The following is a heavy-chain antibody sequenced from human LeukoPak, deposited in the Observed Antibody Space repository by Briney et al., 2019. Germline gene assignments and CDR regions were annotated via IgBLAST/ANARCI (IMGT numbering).Heavy chain of an antibody. D-gene: IGHD3-10*01. CDR2: IYPGDSDT. CDR3: AKTIMVRGVMRAFDI. Sequence: GGSPEIFLWSPGFNFKRFRSGLGRPGSREGPGGVGIIYPGDSDTRYSPSFQGQVTISADKSISTAYLQGSSLKASDTAMYYCAKTIMVRGVMRAFDIWGQGTVVTVSS. CDR1: GFNFKRFR. V-gene: IGHV5-51*01. J-gene: IGHJ3*02.